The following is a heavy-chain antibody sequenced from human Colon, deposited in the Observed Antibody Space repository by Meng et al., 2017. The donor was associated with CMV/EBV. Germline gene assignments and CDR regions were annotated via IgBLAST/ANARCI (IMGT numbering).Heavy chain of an antibody. J-gene: IGHJ5*02. Sequence: SGYTFTGYYMHGVRQAHGQGLEWMGWIKPNSGGTNYAKKFQGRVTMTRDTSISTAYMELSRMRSDDTAVYYCARGRSITISGKLFDPWGQGTLVTVSS. D-gene: IGHD3-3*01. CDR3: ARGRSITISGKLFDP. CDR1: GYTFTGYY. CDR2: IKPNSGGT. V-gene: IGHV1-2*02.